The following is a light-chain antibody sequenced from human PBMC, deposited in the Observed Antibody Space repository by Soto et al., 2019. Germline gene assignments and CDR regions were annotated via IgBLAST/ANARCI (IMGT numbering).Light chain of an antibody. J-gene: IGLJ1*01. V-gene: IGLV1-40*01. Sequence: QSVLTQPPSVSGAPGQRVTISCTGSSSNIGAGYDVHWYQQLPGTAPKLLIYGNSNRPSGVPDRFSGSKSGTSASLAITGLQAEDDADYYCQSYDSSLSGSGVFGTGTQLTVL. CDR2: GNS. CDR3: QSYDSSLSGSGV. CDR1: SSNIGAGYD.